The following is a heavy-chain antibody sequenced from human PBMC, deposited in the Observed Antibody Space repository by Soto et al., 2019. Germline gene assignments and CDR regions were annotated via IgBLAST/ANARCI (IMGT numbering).Heavy chain of an antibody. Sequence: ASVKVSCKASGYTFTSYDINWVRQATGQGLEWMGWMNPNSGNTGYAQKFQGRVTMTRNTSISTAYMEPSSLRSEDTAVYYCARLLRRGGTAGTRSSSNYWGQGTLVTVSS. CDR3: ARLLRRGGTAGTRSSSNY. D-gene: IGHD6-13*01. CDR2: MNPNSGNT. CDR1: GYTFTSYD. V-gene: IGHV1-8*01. J-gene: IGHJ4*02.